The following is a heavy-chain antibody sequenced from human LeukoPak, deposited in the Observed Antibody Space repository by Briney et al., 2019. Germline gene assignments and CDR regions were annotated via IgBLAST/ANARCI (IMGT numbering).Heavy chain of an antibody. CDR1: GGSISSFY. V-gene: IGHV4-59*01. J-gene: IGHJ2*01. Sequence: SETLSLTCTVSGGSISSFYWSWIRQPPGKGLEWIGYIYYSGSTNYNPSLKSRVTISVDTSKNQFSLKLSSVTAADTAVYYCATNYYASGSGRWYFDLWGRGTLVTVSS. CDR3: ATNYYASGSGRWYFDL. CDR2: IYYSGST. D-gene: IGHD3-10*01.